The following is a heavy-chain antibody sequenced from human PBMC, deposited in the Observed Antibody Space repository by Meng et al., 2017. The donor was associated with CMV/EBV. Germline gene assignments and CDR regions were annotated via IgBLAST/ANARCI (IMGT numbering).Heavy chain of an antibody. J-gene: IGHJ4*02. D-gene: IGHD1-26*01. Sequence: SETLSLTCTVSGGSVSSGSYYWSWIRQPPGKGLEWIGYIYYSGSTNYNPSLKSRVTISVDTSKNQFSLKLSSVTAADTAVYYCARAPRIVGATMYSVYFDYWGQGTLVTVSS. CDR1: GGSVSSGSYY. CDR2: IYYSGST. CDR3: ARAPRIVGATMYSVYFDY. V-gene: IGHV4-61*01.